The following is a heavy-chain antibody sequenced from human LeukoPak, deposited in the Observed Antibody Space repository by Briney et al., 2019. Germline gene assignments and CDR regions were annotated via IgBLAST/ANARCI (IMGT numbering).Heavy chain of an antibody. V-gene: IGHV1-18*01. J-gene: IGHJ4*02. CDR2: ISAYNGNT. CDR1: GYTFTSYG. CDR3: ATGGIYSLLDY. Sequence: ASVKVSCKASGYTFTSYGISWVRQAPGQGLEWMGWISAYNGNTNYAQKLQGRVTMTEDTSTDTAYMELSSLRSEDTAVYYCATGGIYSLLDYWGQGTLVTVSS. D-gene: IGHD1-26*01.